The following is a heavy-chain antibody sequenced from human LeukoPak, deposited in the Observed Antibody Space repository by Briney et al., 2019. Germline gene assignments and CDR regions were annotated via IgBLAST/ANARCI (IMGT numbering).Heavy chain of an antibody. CDR2: ISYGGPNK. V-gene: IGHV3-30*18. J-gene: IGHJ4*02. CDR3: AKGLARFGYGALLDF. Sequence: GGSLRLSCAASGFTFNNYGMHWVRQAPGKGLEWVAVISYGGPNKYYADSVKGRFTISRDNSKNTQYLQMNSLRAEDTAVYYCAKGLARFGYGALLDFWGQGTLVTVSS. CDR1: GFTFNNYG. D-gene: IGHD4/OR15-4a*01.